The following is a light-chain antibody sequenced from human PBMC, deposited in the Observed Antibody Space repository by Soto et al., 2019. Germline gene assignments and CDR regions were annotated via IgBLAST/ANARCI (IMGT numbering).Light chain of an antibody. CDR3: SSYTGGSTLVV. Sequence: QSALTQPASVSGSPGQSISISGTGTSSDLGSYNYVSWYQHHPGKAPKLVIYDVSNRPSGVSNRFSGSKSGNTASLTISGLQAEDEADYYCSSYTGGSTLVVFGGGTKLTVL. J-gene: IGLJ2*01. CDR1: SSDLGSYNY. CDR2: DVS. V-gene: IGLV2-14*03.